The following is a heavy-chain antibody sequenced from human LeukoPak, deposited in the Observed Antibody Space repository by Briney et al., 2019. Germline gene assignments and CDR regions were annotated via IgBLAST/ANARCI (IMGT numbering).Heavy chain of an antibody. D-gene: IGHD3-10*02. CDR1: GGSISSYY. Sequence: SETLSLTCTVSGGSISSYYWSWIRRPPGKGLEWIGYIYYSGSTNYNPSLKSRVTISVDTSKNQFSLKLSSVTAAGTAVYYCARGYYVPINYYYYGMDVWGQGTTVTVSS. CDR3: ARGYYVPINYYYYGMDV. V-gene: IGHV4-59*01. J-gene: IGHJ6*02. CDR2: IYYSGST.